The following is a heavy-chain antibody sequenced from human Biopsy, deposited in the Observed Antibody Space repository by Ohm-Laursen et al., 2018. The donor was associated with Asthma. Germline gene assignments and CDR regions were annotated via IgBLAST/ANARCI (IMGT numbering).Heavy chain of an antibody. CDR3: ARTYYDFLTGQVKDVFGV. V-gene: IGHV1-3*04. CDR1: GYKFISFA. J-gene: IGHJ3*01. D-gene: IGHD3-9*01. Sequence: SVKVSCKASGYKFISFAIHWVRQAPGQRLEWMCWVNTGNGDTKYSQKFQGRVTITRDTSASTAYMELRSLRSEDTATYYCARTYYDFLTGQVKDVFGVWGQGTMVTVSS. CDR2: VNTGNGDT.